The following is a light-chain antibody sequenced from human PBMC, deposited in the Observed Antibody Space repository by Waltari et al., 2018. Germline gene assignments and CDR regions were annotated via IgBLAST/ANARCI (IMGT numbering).Light chain of an antibody. CDR2: AAS. CDR3: LQHNSDPQT. J-gene: IGKJ2*01. Sequence: DIQMTQSPSAMSASVGDRVTITCRASQAISNYLAWFQQKPGQAPKSRIYAASNLQPGVPSRFSGSGSGTEFTLTISSLQPEDFATYYCLQHNSDPQTFGQGTKLEIK. V-gene: IGKV1-17*03. CDR1: QAISNY.